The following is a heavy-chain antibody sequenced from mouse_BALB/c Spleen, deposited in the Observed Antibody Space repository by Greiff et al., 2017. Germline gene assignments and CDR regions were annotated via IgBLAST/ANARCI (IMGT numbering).Heavy chain of an antibody. CDR3: ARSTLLRPAWFAY. CDR2: ILPGSGST. D-gene: IGHD1-2*01. J-gene: IGHJ3*01. CDR1: GYTFSSYW. Sequence: QVQLQQSGAELMKPGASVKISCKATGYTFSSYWIEWVKQRPGHGLEWIGEILPGSGSTNYNEKFKGKATFTADTSSNTAYMQLSSLTSEDSAVYYCARSTLLRPAWFAYWGQGTLVTVSA. V-gene: IGHV1-9*01.